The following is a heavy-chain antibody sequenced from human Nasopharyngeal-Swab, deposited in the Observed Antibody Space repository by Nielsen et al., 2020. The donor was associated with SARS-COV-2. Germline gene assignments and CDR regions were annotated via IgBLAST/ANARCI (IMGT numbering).Heavy chain of an antibody. V-gene: IGHV3-7*01. D-gene: IGHD2-2*03. Sequence: LSLTCAASGFTFSSYWMSWVRQAPGKGLEWVANIKQDGSEKYYVDSVKGRFTISRDNAKNSLYLQMNSLRAEDTAVYYCARDFLLDRVPNWFDPWGQGTLVTVSS. CDR1: GFTFSSYW. CDR2: IKQDGSEK. J-gene: IGHJ5*02. CDR3: ARDFLLDRVPNWFDP.